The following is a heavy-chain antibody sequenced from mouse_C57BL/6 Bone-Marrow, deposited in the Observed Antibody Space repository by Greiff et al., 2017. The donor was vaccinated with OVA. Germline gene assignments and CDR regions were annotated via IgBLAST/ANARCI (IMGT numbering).Heavy chain of an antibody. CDR1: GYTFTCYG. CDR2: FYPRSGNT. V-gene: IGHV1-81*01. Sequence: VQLQQSGAELARPGASVKLSCKASGYTFTCYGISWVKQRTGQGLEWIGEFYPRSGNTYYNEKFKGKATLTADKSSSTAYMELRSLTSEDSAVYFCAREGDGYYVGAMDYWGQGTSVTVSS. CDR3: AREGDGYYVGAMDY. J-gene: IGHJ4*01. D-gene: IGHD2-3*01.